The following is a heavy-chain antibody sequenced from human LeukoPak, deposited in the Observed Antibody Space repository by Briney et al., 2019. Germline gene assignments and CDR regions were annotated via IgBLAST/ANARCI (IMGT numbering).Heavy chain of an antibody. D-gene: IGHD3-10*01. Sequence: ASLKVSCKASGYTFTGYYIHWLRQAPGQGLEWMGFINPNSGGTNYAQKFQGRVTMTRDTSISTAYMELSSLTSDDTAVYYCARDLEGYHYGSGNYPQWGQGTLITVSS. J-gene: IGHJ4*02. V-gene: IGHV1-2*02. CDR3: ARDLEGYHYGSGNYPQ. CDR2: INPNSGGT. CDR1: GYTFTGYY.